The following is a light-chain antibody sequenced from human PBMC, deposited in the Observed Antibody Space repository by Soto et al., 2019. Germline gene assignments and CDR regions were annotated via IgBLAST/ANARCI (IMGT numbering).Light chain of an antibody. CDR1: QSLLHSNGYNY. CDR2: AGS. CDR3: MQALQAPFT. Sequence: EIVMTQSPLSLPVPPGEPASISCKSSQSLLHSNGYNYLDWYLQKPGQSPQLLIYAGSNRASGVPDRFSGSGSGTDFTLKISRVEAEDVAVYYCMQALQAPFTFGPGTKVDIK. V-gene: IGKV2-28*01. J-gene: IGKJ3*01.